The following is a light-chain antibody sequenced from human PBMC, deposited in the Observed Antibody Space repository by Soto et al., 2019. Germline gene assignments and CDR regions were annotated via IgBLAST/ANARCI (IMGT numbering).Light chain of an antibody. CDR2: DVS. Sequence: QSALTQPRSVSGSPGQSVTISCTGTSSDIGGSNYVSWYQHHPGKAPKRMIYDVSKRPSGVPDRFSGSKSGNTASLTISGLEAEDEDDYSCCSYAGGFTWVFGGGTKLTLL. V-gene: IGLV2-11*01. CDR3: CSYAGGFTWV. J-gene: IGLJ3*02. CDR1: SSDIGGSNY.